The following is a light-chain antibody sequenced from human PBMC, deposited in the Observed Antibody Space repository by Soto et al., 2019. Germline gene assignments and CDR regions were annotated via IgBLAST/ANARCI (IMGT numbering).Light chain of an antibody. CDR2: WAS. J-gene: IGKJ4*01. V-gene: IGKV4-1*01. CDR3: QQYYSSPQT. CDR1: QSVLYTSNSKNY. Sequence: DIVMTQSPDSLAVSLGERATINCKSSQSVLYTSNSKNYLAWYQHKPGQPPKLLIYWASTRESGVPDRSSGSGSGTDFTLTISSLQAEDVAVYYCQQYYSSPQTFGGGTKVEIK.